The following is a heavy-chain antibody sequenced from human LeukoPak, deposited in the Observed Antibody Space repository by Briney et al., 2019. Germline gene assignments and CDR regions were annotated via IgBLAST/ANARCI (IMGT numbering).Heavy chain of an antibody. CDR3: ARETGDFDP. CDR2: ISRTSSYI. Sequence: GGSLRLSCAASGFTFTTYTMKWVRQAPGKGREGVSSISRTSSYIYYTESLKGRFTISRDNAKNSLYLQINSLGAEDTAVYYCARETGDFDPWGQGTLVIVSS. V-gene: IGHV3-21*01. CDR1: GFTFTTYT. J-gene: IGHJ5*02. D-gene: IGHD7-27*01.